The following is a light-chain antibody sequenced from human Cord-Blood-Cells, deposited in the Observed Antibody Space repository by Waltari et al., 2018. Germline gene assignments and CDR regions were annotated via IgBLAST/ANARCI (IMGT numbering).Light chain of an antibody. CDR3: CSYAGSYTFYV. Sequence: QSALTQPRSVSGSPGQSVTISCTGTSSDVGGYNYVYWYQQHPGQAPKLMIYDVSKRPSGVPDRLSGSKSGNTASLTISGLQAEDEADYYFCSYAGSYTFYVFGTGTKVTVL. CDR1: SSDVGGYNY. J-gene: IGLJ1*01. CDR2: DVS. V-gene: IGLV2-11*01.